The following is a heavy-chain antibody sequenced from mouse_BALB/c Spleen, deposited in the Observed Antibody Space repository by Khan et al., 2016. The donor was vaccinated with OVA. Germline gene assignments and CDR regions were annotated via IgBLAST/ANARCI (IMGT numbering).Heavy chain of an antibody. CDR3: AREGAYYRSDGWFSY. CDR1: GYTFTTYT. Sequence: QVQLQQSGAELARPGASVKMSCKASGYTFTTYTMHWVKQRPGQGLEWIGYINPNNGYTNYNQKFKDKSTLTADKSSSTAYMQLSSLTSDYSAVYYCAREGAYYRSDGWFSYWGQGTLVTVSA. D-gene: IGHD2-14*01. J-gene: IGHJ3*01. CDR2: INPNNGYT. V-gene: IGHV1-4*01.